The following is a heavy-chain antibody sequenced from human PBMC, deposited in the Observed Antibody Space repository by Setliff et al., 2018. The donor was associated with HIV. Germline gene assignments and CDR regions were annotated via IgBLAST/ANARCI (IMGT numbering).Heavy chain of an antibody. CDR2: IDGDGSGT. D-gene: IGHD4-4*01. J-gene: IGHJ6*02. V-gene: IGHV3-74*01. Sequence: GSLRLSCVASGFTFSDYWMHWVRQAPGKGLVWVSRIDGDGSGTSYADSVQGRFTISRDNAKNTLYLQMNSLRAEDTAVYYCVRDITTCWDVWGQGTTVTVSS. CDR1: GFTFSDYW. CDR3: VRDITTCWDV.